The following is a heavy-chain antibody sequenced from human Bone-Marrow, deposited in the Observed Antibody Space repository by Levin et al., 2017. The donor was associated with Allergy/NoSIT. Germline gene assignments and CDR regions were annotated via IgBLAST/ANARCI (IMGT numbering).Heavy chain of an antibody. J-gene: IGHJ6*02. D-gene: IGHD3-22*01. CDR2: ISAYNGNT. CDR1: GYTFTSYG. V-gene: IGHV1-18*01. CDR3: ARDQPLYDSSGYYSQNYYYYYGMDV. Sequence: PGASVKVSCKASGYTFTSYGISWVRQAPGQGLEWMGWISAYNGNTNYAQKLQGRVTMTTDTSTSTAYMELRSLRSDDTAVYYCARDQPLYDSSGYYSQNYYYYYGMDVWGQGTTVTVSS.